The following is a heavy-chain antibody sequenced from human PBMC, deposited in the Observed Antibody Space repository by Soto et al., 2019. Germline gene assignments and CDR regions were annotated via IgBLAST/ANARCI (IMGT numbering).Heavy chain of an antibody. CDR3: ARDQRIAFDY. CDR1: GYTFTSYA. V-gene: IGHV1-3*05. D-gene: IGHD6-25*01. Sequence: QVQLVQSGAEEKKPGASVKVSCKASGYTFTSYAMQWVRQAPGQRLEWMGWINAGNGNTKYSQKFHGRVTITRDTSASIVYMELSSLRSEDTAVYYCARDQRIAFDYWGQGTLVTVPS. J-gene: IGHJ4*02. CDR2: INAGNGNT.